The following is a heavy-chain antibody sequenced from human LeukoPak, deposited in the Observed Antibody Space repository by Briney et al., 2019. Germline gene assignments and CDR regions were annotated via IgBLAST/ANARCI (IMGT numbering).Heavy chain of an antibody. Sequence: SETLSLTCTVSGGSISSSSYYWGWIRQPPGKGLEWIGSIYYSGSTYYNPSLKSRVTISVDTSKNQFSLKLSSVTAADTAVYYCARGTSGSYHRGSYYFEYWGQGTLVTVSS. CDR2: IYYSGST. CDR1: GGSISSSSYY. CDR3: ARGTSGSYHRGSYYFEY. V-gene: IGHV4-39*07. D-gene: IGHD1-26*01. J-gene: IGHJ4*02.